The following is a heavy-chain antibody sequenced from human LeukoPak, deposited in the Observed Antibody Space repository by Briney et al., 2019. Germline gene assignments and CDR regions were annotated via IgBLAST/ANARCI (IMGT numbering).Heavy chain of an antibody. D-gene: IGHD6-19*01. Sequence: SETLSLTCTVSGGSISSGSYYWSWIRQPAGKGLEWIGRIYTSGSTNYNPSLKSRVTISVDTSKNQFSLKLSSVTAADTAVYYCAKYSSGHLYWGQGTLVTVSS. J-gene: IGHJ4*02. CDR2: IYTSGST. CDR1: GGSISSGSYY. CDR3: AKYSSGHLY. V-gene: IGHV4-61*02.